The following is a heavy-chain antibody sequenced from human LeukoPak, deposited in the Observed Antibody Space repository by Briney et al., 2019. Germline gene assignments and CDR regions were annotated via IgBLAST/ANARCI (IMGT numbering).Heavy chain of an antibody. CDR2: INWSGGTT. Sequence: GGSLRLSCAASGFTFDDYGMTWVRQAPGKGLEWVSGINWSGGTTGYADSVRGRFTMSRDNAKNSLFLQMNSLRAEDTALYYCARAHYYGSGSCDYWGQGTLVTVSS. CDR3: ARAHYYGSGSCDY. V-gene: IGHV3-20*04. CDR1: GFTFDDYG. J-gene: IGHJ4*02. D-gene: IGHD3-10*01.